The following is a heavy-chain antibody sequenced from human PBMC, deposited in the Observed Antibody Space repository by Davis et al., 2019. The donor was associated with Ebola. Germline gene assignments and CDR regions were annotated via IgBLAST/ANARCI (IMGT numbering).Heavy chain of an antibody. V-gene: IGHV1-69*13. CDR1: GGTFSSYA. CDR3: ARESLLGELSLPGRPMRAFDI. J-gene: IGHJ3*02. Sequence: SVKVSCKASGGTFSSYAISWVRQAPGQGLEWMGGIIPIFGTANYAQKFQGRVTITADESTSTAYMELSSLRSEDTAVYYCARESLLGELSLPGRPMRAFDIWGQGTMVTVSS. D-gene: IGHD3-16*02. CDR2: IIPIFGTA.